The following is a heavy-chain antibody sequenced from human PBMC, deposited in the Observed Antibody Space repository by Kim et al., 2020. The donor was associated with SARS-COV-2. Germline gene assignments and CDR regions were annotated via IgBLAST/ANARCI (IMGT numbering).Heavy chain of an antibody. CDR3: AKQDRPWGGPGMPLRGDGMDV. J-gene: IGHJ6*02. CDR2: ISGSGGST. Sequence: GGSLRLSCAASGFTFSSYAMSWVRQAPGKGLEWVSAISGSGGSTYYADSVKGRFTISRDNSKNTLYLQMNSLRAEDTAVYYCAKQDRPWGGPGMPLRGDGMDVWGQGTTVTVSS. CDR1: GFTFSSYA. D-gene: IGHD2-21*01. V-gene: IGHV3-23*01.